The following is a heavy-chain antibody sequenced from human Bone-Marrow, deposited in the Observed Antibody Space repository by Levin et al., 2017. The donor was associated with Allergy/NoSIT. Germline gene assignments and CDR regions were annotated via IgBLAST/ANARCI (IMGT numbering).Heavy chain of an antibody. D-gene: IGHD7-27*01. CDR2: ISHDGGDK. CDR3: AKDFTGEDDT. Sequence: GESLKISCVASTVNFDTYGMHWVRQAPGKGLEWVALISHDGGDKSYAKSVKGRFTISRDNSKNTVSLQMNTLRPADSAIYYCAKDFTGEDDTWGQGPLVTVSS. V-gene: IGHV3-30*18. CDR1: TVNFDTYG. J-gene: IGHJ5*02.